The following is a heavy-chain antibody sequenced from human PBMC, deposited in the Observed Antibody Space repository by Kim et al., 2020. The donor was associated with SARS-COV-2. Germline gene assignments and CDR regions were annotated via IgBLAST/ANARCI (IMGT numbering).Heavy chain of an antibody. V-gene: IGHV3-33*08. CDR2: IWYDGSNK. D-gene: IGHD3-22*01. CDR1: GFTFSSYG. J-gene: IGHJ6*02. Sequence: GGSLRLSCAASGFTFSSYGMHWVRQAPGKGLEWVAVIWYDGSNKYYADSVKGRFTISRDNSKNTLYLQMNSLRAEDTAVYYCARGPGDSSGYPYGMDVWGQGTTVTVSS. CDR3: ARGPGDSSGYPYGMDV.